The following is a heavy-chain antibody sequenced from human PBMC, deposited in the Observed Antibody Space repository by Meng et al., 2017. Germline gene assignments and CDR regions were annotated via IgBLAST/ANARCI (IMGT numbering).Heavy chain of an antibody. CDR2: IYHGGST. D-gene: IGHD3-10*01. Sequence: GSLRLSCAVSGYSISSGYYWGWIRQPPGKGLEWIGSIYHGGSTYYNPSLKSRVTISVDTSKNQFSLKLSSVTAADTAVYYCARLGVLWFGELLSEFDYWGQGTLVTVSS. CDR1: GYSISSGYY. J-gene: IGHJ4*02. V-gene: IGHV4-38-2*01. CDR3: ARLGVLWFGELLSEFDY.